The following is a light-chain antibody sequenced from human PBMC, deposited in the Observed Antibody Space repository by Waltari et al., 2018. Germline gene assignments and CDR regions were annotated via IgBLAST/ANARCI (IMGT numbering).Light chain of an antibody. CDR2: EVN. V-gene: IGLV2-23*02. CDR1: SSGVGSYSL. J-gene: IGLJ3*02. CDR3: CSHADSTTLWM. Sequence: QSALTQPASVSGSPGQSITISCTGTSSGVGSYSLVSWYHQHPGKAPKLLISEVNQRPSVVSNRFSGSKSGNTASLTISGLQAEDEADYYCCSHADSTTLWMFGGGTKLTVL.